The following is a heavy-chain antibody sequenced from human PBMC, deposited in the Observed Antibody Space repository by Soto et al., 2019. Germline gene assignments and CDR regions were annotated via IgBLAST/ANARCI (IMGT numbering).Heavy chain of an antibody. CDR2: ISYDGSNK. V-gene: IGHV3-30-3*01. D-gene: IGHD2-2*01. CDR1: GFTFRSYA. J-gene: IGHJ6*02. CDR3: ARDLGSSVVVETVSYYYGMDV. Sequence: GGSLRLSCAASGFTFRSYAMHWVRQAPGKGLEWVAVISYDGSNKYYADSVKGRFTISRDNSKNTLYLQMNSLRAEDTAGYYCARDLGSSVVVETVSYYYGMDVWGQGTTVTVSS.